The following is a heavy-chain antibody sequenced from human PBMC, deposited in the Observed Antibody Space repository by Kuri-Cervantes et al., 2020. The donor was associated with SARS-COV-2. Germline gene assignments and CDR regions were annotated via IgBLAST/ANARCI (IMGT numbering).Heavy chain of an antibody. D-gene: IGHD2-2*01. CDR3: ARDQGYQLLFSLDY. V-gene: IGHV1-69*06. J-gene: IGHJ4*02. Sequence: SVKVSCKASGGTFSSYTISWVRQAPGQGLEWMGGIIPIFGTANYAQKFQGRVTITADKSTSTAYMELSSLRSEDTAVYYCARDQGYQLLFSLDYWGQGTLVTVSS. CDR2: IIPIFGTA. CDR1: GGTFSSYT.